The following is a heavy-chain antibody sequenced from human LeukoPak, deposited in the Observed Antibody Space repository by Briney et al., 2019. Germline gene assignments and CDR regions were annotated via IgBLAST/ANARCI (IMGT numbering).Heavy chain of an antibody. CDR1: GFTFTSYW. D-gene: IGHD2-21*01. CDR3: ARDATRGGVNDY. Sequence: PGGSLRLSCAVSGFTFTSYWMSWVRQAPGKGLEWVANINEDGSYKFHADSVKGRLTISRDNSKNSLYLQMSSLRADDTAVYYCARDATRGGVNDYWGQGTRVIVSS. J-gene: IGHJ4*02. CDR2: INEDGSYK. V-gene: IGHV3-7*01.